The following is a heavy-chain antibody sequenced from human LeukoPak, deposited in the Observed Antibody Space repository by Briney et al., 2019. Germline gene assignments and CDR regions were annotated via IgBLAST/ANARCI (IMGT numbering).Heavy chain of an antibody. CDR1: GGTFPNYS. CDR2: IIPILHVA. Sequence: SVKVSCKAFGGTFPNYSINWVRQAPGQGLEWMGKIIPILHVANYAQKFQDRVTITANNSTSTAYMELSGLRSEDTAVYYCARDAGYSYGYYFDYWGQGSLVTVSS. D-gene: IGHD5-18*01. J-gene: IGHJ4*02. V-gene: IGHV1-69*04. CDR3: ARDAGYSYGYYFDY.